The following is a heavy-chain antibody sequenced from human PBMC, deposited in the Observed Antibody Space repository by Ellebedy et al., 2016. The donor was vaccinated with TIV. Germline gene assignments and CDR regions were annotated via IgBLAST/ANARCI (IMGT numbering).Heavy chain of an antibody. CDR3: TRDYVLAAATNGNP. CDR1: GFIVSDTY. D-gene: IGHD2-15*01. J-gene: IGHJ5*02. CDR2: IFVSGVT. V-gene: IGHV3-53*01. Sequence: PGGSLRLSCAASGFIVSDTYMNWVRQAPGKGLEWVSVIFVSGVTLYADSVKGRFTISRDNSKNKLYLQMTSLRAEDTAVYYCTRDYVLAAATNGNPWGQGTLVTVSS.